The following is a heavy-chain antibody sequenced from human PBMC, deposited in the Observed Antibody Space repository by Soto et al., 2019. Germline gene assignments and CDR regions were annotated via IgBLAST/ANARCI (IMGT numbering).Heavy chain of an antibody. CDR1: GFTFSNYA. J-gene: IGHJ4*02. CDR3: AKRPTDFWSGYWPSDY. D-gene: IGHD3-3*01. CDR2: IAGGGGAT. V-gene: IGHV3-23*01. Sequence: PGGSLRLSCAASGFTFSNYAMDWVRQAPGEGLEWLSAIAGGGGATHYADSVEGRFTISRDNSKNTLYLQMNSLRAEDTAVYYCAKRPTDFWSGYWPSDYWGQGTLVTVSS.